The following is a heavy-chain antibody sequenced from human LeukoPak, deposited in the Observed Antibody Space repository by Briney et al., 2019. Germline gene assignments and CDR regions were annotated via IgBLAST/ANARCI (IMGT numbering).Heavy chain of an antibody. J-gene: IGHJ3*02. CDR2: ISSSSSYI. D-gene: IGHD6-19*01. CDR3: ARDVLEQWLVNWAAFDI. CDR1: GFTFSSYS. V-gene: IGHV3-21*04. Sequence: PGGSLRLSCAASGFTFSSYSMNWVRQAPGKGLEWVSSISSSSSYIYYADSVKGRFTISRDNAKNSLYLQMNSLRAEDTAVYYCARDVLEQWLVNWAAFDIWGQGTMVTVSS.